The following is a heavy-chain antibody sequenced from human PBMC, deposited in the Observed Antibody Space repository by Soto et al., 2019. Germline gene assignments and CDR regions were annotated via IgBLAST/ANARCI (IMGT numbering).Heavy chain of an antibody. J-gene: IGHJ6*02. CDR1: GFTFSSYG. V-gene: IGHV3-30*18. Sequence: GSLRLSCAASGFTFSSYGMHWVRQAPGKGLEWVAVISYDGSNKYYADSVKGRFTISRDNSKSTLYLQMNSLRAEDTAVYYCAKAIVLVPAAIYRPRDGGMDVWGQGT. D-gene: IGHD2-2*01. CDR3: AKAIVLVPAAIYRPRDGGMDV. CDR2: ISYDGSNK.